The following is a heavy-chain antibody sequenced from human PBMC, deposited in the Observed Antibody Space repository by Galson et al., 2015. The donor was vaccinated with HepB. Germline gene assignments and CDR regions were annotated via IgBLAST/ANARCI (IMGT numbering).Heavy chain of an antibody. CDR2: ISSSSSTI. Sequence: SLRLSCAASGFTFSSYSMNWVRQAPGKGLEWVSYISSSSSTIYYADSVKGRFTISRDNAKNSLYLQMNSLRDEDTAVYYCARDSITIQLWTPKLRYFQHWGQGTLVTVSS. CDR1: GFTFSSYS. D-gene: IGHD5-18*01. J-gene: IGHJ1*01. V-gene: IGHV3-48*02. CDR3: ARDSITIQLWTPKLRYFQH.